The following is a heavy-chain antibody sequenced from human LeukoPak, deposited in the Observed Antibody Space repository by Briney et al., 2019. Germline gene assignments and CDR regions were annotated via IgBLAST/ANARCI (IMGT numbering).Heavy chain of an antibody. V-gene: IGHV3-21*01. CDR3: AKGDVSVTREFDY. J-gene: IGHJ4*02. CDR1: GFTFNSYS. CDR2: ISTDSYYI. D-gene: IGHD7-27*01. Sequence: PGGSLRLSCAASGFTFNSYSMSWVRQAPGKGLEWVSSISTDSYYIYYADSVKGRFTISRDNAQNSLYLQMNSLRAEDTAVYYCAKGDVSVTREFDYWGQGTLVTVSS.